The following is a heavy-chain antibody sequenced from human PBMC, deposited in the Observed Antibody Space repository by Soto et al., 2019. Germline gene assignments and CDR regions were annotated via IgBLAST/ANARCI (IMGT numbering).Heavy chain of an antibody. CDR2: ISWDGGST. V-gene: IGHV3-43*01. D-gene: IGHD6-13*01. J-gene: IGHJ4*02. CDR3: AKDIGIAAAGPDFDY. Sequence: EVQLVESGGVVVQPGGSLRLSCAASGFTFDDYTMHWVRQAPGKGLEWVSLISWDGGSTYYADSVKGRFTISRDNSKNSLYLQMNSLRTEDTALYYCAKDIGIAAAGPDFDYWGQGTLVTVSS. CDR1: GFTFDDYT.